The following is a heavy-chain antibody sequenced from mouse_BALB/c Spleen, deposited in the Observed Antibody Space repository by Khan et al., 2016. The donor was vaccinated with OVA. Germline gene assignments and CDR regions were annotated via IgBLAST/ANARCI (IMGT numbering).Heavy chain of an antibody. CDR1: GYTFTTYW. CDR3: TRDRSDY. Sequence: QVQLQQSGAELAKPGASVKMSCKASGYTFTTYWMHWVKQRPGQGLEWIGYINPTSGYTDYNEKFKDRATLSADKSSSTAYMQLSSLTSEASAVDYCTRDRSDYWGQGTTLTVSS. CDR2: INPTSGYT. V-gene: IGHV1-7*01. J-gene: IGHJ2*01.